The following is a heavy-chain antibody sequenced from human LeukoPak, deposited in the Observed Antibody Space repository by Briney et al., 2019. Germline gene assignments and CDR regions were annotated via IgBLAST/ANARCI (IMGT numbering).Heavy chain of an antibody. J-gene: IGHJ4*02. V-gene: IGHV1-8*01. CDR3: ARCPTRCRGFDY. CDR2: MNPNSGNT. CDR1: GYTFTSYD. Sequence: ASVKVSCKASGYTFTSYDINWVRQATGQGLEWMGWMNPNSGNTGYAQKFQGRVTMTRNTSISTAYMELSSLRSEDTAVYYCARCPTRCRGFDYWGQGTLVTVSS. D-gene: IGHD2-2*01.